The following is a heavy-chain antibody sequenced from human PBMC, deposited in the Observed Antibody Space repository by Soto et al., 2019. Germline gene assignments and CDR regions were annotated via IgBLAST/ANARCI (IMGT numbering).Heavy chain of an antibody. D-gene: IGHD3-3*01. Sequence: SETLSLTCAVYGGSFSGYYWSWIRQPPGKGLEWIGEINHSGSTNYNPSLKSRVTISVDTSKNQFSLKLSSVTAADTAVYYCARLEGKAYYDFWSGYSNWFDPWGQGTLVTVSS. V-gene: IGHV4-34*01. CDR1: GGSFSGYY. CDR3: ARLEGKAYYDFWSGYSNWFDP. J-gene: IGHJ5*02. CDR2: INHSGST.